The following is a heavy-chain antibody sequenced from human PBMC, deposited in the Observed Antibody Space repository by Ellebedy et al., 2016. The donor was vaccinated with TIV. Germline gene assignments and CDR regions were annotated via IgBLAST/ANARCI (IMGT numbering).Heavy chain of an antibody. J-gene: IGHJ5*02. Sequence: SETLSLTXTVSGGSISSYYWSWIRQPPGKGLEWIGYIYYSGSTNYNPSLKSRVTISVDTSKNQFSLKLSSVTAADTAVYYCARGGSYYYGSGSYWEQYNWFDPWGQGTLVTVSS. V-gene: IGHV4-59*01. CDR3: ARGGSYYYGSGSYWEQYNWFDP. CDR2: IYYSGST. D-gene: IGHD3-10*01. CDR1: GGSISSYY.